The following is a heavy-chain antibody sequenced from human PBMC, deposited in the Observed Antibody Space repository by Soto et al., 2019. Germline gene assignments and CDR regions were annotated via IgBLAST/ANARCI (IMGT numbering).Heavy chain of an antibody. CDR2: IRGKAYGGTT. CDR1: GFTFGDYA. Sequence: PGGSLRLSCTASGFTFGDYAMSWVRQAPGKGLEWVGFIRGKAYGGTTEYAASVKGRFTISRDDSKSIAYLQMNSLKTEDTAVYYCTRDSYYDFWSGYFADVYYYYGMDVWGQGTTVTVSS. V-gene: IGHV3-49*04. D-gene: IGHD3-3*01. J-gene: IGHJ6*02. CDR3: TRDSYYDFWSGYFADVYYYYGMDV.